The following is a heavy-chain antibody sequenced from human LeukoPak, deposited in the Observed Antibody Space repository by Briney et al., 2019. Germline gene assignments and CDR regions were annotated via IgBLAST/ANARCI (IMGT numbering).Heavy chain of an antibody. Sequence: SVKVSCKASGGTFSSYAISWVRQAPGQGLEWMGRVIPICGTAYYAQKLQGRVTITPDESTSTAYMELSSLRSEDTAVYYCARGAYYYDSSGYSYYFDYWGQGTLVTVSS. D-gene: IGHD3-22*01. CDR3: ARGAYYYDSSGYSYYFDY. CDR1: GGTFSSYA. V-gene: IGHV1-69*15. CDR2: VIPICGTA. J-gene: IGHJ4*02.